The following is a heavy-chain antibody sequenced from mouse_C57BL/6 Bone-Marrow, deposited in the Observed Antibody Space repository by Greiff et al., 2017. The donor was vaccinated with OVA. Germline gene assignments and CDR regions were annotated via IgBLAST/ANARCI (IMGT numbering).Heavy chain of an antibody. CDR3: ARRGWSYAMDY. J-gene: IGHJ4*01. CDR2: INPGSGGT. Sequence: QVQLKQSGAELVRPGTSVKVSCKASGYAFTNYLIEWVKQRPGQGLEWIGVINPGSGGTNYNEKFKGKATLTADKSSSTAYMQLSSLTSEDSAVYFCARRGWSYAMDYWGQGTSVTVSS. CDR1: GYAFTNYL. D-gene: IGHD1-1*02. V-gene: IGHV1-54*01.